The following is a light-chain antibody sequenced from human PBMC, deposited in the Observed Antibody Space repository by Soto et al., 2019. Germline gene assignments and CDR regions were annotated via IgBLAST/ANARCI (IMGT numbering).Light chain of an antibody. J-gene: IGLJ2*01. CDR2: EVT. CDR3: TSYADSNIRI. CDR1: SNDVGGYDY. V-gene: IGLV2-8*01. Sequence: QSALTQPPSASGSLGQSVTFSCTGTSNDVGGYDYVSWYQQHPGKAPKLMIYEVTKRPSGVPDRFSGSKSGNTASLTVSGLQTDDEADYYCTSYADSNIRIFGGGTKLTVL.